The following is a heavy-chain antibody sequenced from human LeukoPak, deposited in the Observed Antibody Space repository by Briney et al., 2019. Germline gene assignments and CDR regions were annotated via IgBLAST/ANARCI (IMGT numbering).Heavy chain of an antibody. V-gene: IGHV3-74*03. CDR2: INGDGSNT. Sequence: PGGSLRLSCAGSGFTFSTYWMHWVRQAAGKGLVWVSRINGDGSNTTYADSVKGRFTISRDNAKNTLYLRMNSLRAEDTAVYYCARAMPNDNWFDPWGQGSLVTVSS. CDR1: GFTFSTYW. CDR3: ARAMPNDNWFDP. D-gene: IGHD2-2*01. J-gene: IGHJ5*02.